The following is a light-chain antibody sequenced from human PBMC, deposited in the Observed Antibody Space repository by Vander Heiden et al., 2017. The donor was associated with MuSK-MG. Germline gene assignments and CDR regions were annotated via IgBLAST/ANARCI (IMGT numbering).Light chain of an antibody. V-gene: IGKV1-39*01. CDR3: QQSYSTHT. Sequence: DIQMTQSPSSLSASVGDRVTITCRASQSISSYLHWYQQKPGKAPKLLIYAASRLQSGVPLRFSGSGSGTDFTLTISRLQPEDFATYYWQQSYSTHTFGGGTKVEIK. CDR1: QSISSY. J-gene: IGKJ4*01. CDR2: AAS.